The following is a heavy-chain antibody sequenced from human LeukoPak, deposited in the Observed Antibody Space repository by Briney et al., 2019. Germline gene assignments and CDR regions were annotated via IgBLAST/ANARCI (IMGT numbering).Heavy chain of an antibody. CDR3: ARGTGYSYGYPDY. CDR1: GGSFSGYY. J-gene: IGHJ4*02. D-gene: IGHD5-18*01. Sequence: PSETLSLTCAVYGGSFSGYYWSWIRQPPGKGLEWIGEINHSGSTNYNPSLKSRVTISVDTSKNQFSLKLSSVTAADTAVYYCARGTGYSYGYPDYWGQGTLVTVSS. V-gene: IGHV4-34*01. CDR2: INHSGST.